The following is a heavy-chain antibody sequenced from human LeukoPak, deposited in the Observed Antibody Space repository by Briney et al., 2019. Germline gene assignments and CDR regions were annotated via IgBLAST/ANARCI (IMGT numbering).Heavy chain of an antibody. CDR3: ARSSYYYDSSGYYKGPFDP. V-gene: IGHV4-31*03. CDR2: IYYSGST. D-gene: IGHD3-22*01. CDR1: GGSISSGGYY. Sequence: SETLSLTCTVSGGSISSGGYYWSWIRQHPGRGLEWIGYIYYSGSTYYNPSLKSRVTISVDTSKNQFSLKLSSVTAADTAVYYCARSSYYYDSSGYYKGPFDPWGQGTLVTVSS. J-gene: IGHJ5*02.